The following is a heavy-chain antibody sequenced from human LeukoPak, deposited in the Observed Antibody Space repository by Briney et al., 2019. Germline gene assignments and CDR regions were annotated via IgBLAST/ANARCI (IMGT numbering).Heavy chain of an antibody. CDR2: IKQDGSGK. Sequence: GGSLRLSCAGSGFTFSSYWMNWVRQAPEKGLEWVANIKQDGSGKDYVDSVKGRFTISRDNAKNSLYLQMNSLRAEDTAVYYCARDSDVPFDYWGQGTLVTVSS. CDR1: GFTFSSYW. CDR3: ARDSDVPFDY. J-gene: IGHJ4*02. V-gene: IGHV3-7*01. D-gene: IGHD3-16*01.